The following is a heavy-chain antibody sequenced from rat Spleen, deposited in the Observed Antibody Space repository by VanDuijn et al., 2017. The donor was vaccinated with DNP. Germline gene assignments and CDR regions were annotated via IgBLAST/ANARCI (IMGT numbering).Heavy chain of an antibody. CDR1: GFTFSNYY. J-gene: IGHJ2*01. CDR2: INTSGRRS. V-gene: IGHV5-25*01. CDR3: VRHVDY. Sequence: EVQLVESGGGLVQAGRSLKISCAASGFTFSNYYMAWVRQAPKKGLEWVAAINTSGRRSYYPDSVKGRFTISRDNTKSSLYLQMNSLKSEDTATYYCVRHVDYWGQGVMVTVSS.